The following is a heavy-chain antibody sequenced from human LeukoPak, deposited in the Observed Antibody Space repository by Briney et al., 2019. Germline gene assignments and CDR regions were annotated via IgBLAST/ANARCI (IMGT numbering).Heavy chain of an antibody. CDR2: IFPSGGEI. Sequence: GGSLRLSCAASGFTFSTFAMVWVRQPPGKGLEWVSSIFPSGGEIHYADSVKGRFTISRDNSKNTLYLQMNSLRAEDTAVYYCARYYDFWSGYLPSSTMDVWGKGTTVTVSS. J-gene: IGHJ6*03. D-gene: IGHD3-3*01. V-gene: IGHV3-23*01. CDR1: GFTFSTFA. CDR3: ARYYDFWSGYLPSSTMDV.